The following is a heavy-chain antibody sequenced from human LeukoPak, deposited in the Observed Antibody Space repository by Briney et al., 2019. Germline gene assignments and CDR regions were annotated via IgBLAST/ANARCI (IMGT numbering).Heavy chain of an antibody. J-gene: IGHJ3*02. CDR1: GYSISSGYF. Sequence: SETLSLTCTVSGYSISSGYFWGWIRQPPGKGLEWIGSIYHSGTTYYNPSLKSRVTISVDTSKNQFSLKLTSVTAADTAVYYCARGGFIAQGAFDIWGQGTMVTVSS. V-gene: IGHV4-38-2*02. D-gene: IGHD3-10*01. CDR2: IYHSGTT. CDR3: ARGGFIAQGAFDI.